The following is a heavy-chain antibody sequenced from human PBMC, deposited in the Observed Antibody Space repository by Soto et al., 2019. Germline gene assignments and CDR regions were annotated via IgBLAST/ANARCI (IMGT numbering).Heavy chain of an antibody. Sequence: SETLSLTCTVSGGSIISSSHYLGWIRKPPGKGLECIGNIYYDGNTYYNPSLKSRVTISLDTSKNQFSLRLNSVTAADTAVYYCARSSITPRLFMYPFDYWGQGTLVTVSS. CDR2: IYYDGNT. D-gene: IGHD6-6*01. J-gene: IGHJ4*02. V-gene: IGHV4-39*01. CDR3: ARSSITPRLFMYPFDY. CDR1: GGSIISSSHY.